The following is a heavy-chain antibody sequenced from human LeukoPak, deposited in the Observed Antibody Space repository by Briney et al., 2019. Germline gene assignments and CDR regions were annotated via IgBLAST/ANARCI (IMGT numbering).Heavy chain of an antibody. CDR2: INHSGST. Sequence: SETLSLTCAVYGGSFSGYYWSWIRQPPGKGLEWIGEINHSGSTNYNPSLKSRVTISVDTSKNQFSLKLSSVTAADTAVYYCARAVPAARCFDYWGQGTLVTVSS. CDR3: ARAVPAARCFDY. D-gene: IGHD2-2*01. CDR1: GGSFSGYY. V-gene: IGHV4-34*01. J-gene: IGHJ4*02.